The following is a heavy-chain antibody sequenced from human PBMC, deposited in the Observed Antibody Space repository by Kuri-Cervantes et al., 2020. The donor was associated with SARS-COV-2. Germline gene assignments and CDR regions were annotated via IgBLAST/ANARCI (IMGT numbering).Heavy chain of an antibody. CDR2: ISGSSSRI. CDR3: ARDEDYAFDY. Sequence: LKISCATSGFTFSTYSMNWVRQAPGKGLEWVSYISGSSSRIYYADSVKGRFTISRDYAKNSVYLQMKSLRAEDTAVYYCARDEDYAFDYWGQGTLVTVSS. V-gene: IGHV3-48*01. CDR1: GFTFSTYS. D-gene: IGHD4-17*01. J-gene: IGHJ4*02.